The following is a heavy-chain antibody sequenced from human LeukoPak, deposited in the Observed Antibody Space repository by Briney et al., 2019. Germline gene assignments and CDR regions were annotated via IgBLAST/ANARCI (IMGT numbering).Heavy chain of an antibody. V-gene: IGHV1-46*01. CDR1: GYTFTSYS. CDR3: ARAATVTDTWDY. Sequence: ASVKVSCKASGYTFTSYSLSWVRQAPGQGLEWMGIINPSGGSTSYAQKFQGRVTMTRDMSTSTVYMELSSLRSEDTAVYYCARAATVTDTWDYWGQGTLVTVSS. D-gene: IGHD4-17*01. CDR2: INPSGGST. J-gene: IGHJ4*02.